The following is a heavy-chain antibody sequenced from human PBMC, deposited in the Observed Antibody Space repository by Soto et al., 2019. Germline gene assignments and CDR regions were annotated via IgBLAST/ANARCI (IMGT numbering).Heavy chain of an antibody. J-gene: IGHJ6*02. CDR1: GGTFSSYA. CDR3: ARYANCSSTSCYRPSYYYYGMDV. Sequence: SVKVSCKASGGTFSSYAISWVRQAPGQGLEWMGGIIPIFGTANYAQKFQGRVTITADESTSTAYMELSSLRSEDTAVYYCARYANCSSTSCYRPSYYYYGMDVWGQGTTVTSP. V-gene: IGHV1-69*13. D-gene: IGHD2-2*02. CDR2: IIPIFGTA.